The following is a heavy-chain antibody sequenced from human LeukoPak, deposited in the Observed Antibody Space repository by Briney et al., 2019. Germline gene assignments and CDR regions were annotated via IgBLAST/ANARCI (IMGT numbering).Heavy chain of an antibody. CDR3: ARAPGLRLITHYYYGMDV. J-gene: IGHJ6*02. Sequence: PSQTLSLTCTVSGGSISSGDYYWSWIRQPPGKGLEWIGYIYYSGSTYYNPSLKSRVTISVDTSKNQFSLKLSSVTAADTAVYYRARAPGLRLITHYYYGMDVWGQGTTVTVSS. CDR2: IYYSGST. V-gene: IGHV4-30-4*01. D-gene: IGHD5-12*01. CDR1: GGSISSGDYY.